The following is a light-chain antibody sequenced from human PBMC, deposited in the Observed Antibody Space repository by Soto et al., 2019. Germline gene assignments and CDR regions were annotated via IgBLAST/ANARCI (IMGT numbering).Light chain of an antibody. J-gene: IGKJ5*01. Sequence: DIQMTQSPSSLSASVGDRVTITCRASQSISISLNWYQLKPGKAPNLLMYGASYLKSGVPTRFSGSGAGTDFTLTISSLQPEDFAIYYGQQTYTTPEITFGQGTRRDIK. CDR3: QQTYTTPEIT. V-gene: IGKV1-39*01. CDR1: QSISIS. CDR2: GAS.